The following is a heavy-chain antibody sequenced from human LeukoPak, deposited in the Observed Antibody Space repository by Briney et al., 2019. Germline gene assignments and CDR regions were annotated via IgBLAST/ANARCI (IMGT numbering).Heavy chain of an antibody. CDR2: ISYDGHDK. Sequence: PGGSLRLSCVASGFPFSNYGMHWVRQAPGKRLEWVAVISYDGHDKYYADSVKGRSIISRDNSKNTLYLQMNSLRVEDTALYYCAKDKGREGDYWGQGNLVTVSS. CDR1: GFPFSNYG. D-gene: IGHD1-26*01. CDR3: AKDKGREGDY. V-gene: IGHV3-30*18. J-gene: IGHJ4*01.